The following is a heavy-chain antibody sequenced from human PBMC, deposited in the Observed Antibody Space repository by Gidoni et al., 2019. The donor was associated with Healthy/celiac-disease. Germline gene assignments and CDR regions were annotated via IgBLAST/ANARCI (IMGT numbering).Heavy chain of an antibody. V-gene: IGHV1-69*01. Sequence: QVQLVQSGAEVKKPGSSVKVSCKASGGTFSSYAISWVRQAPGQGLEWMGGIIPIFGTANYAQKFQGRVTITADESTSTAYMELSSLRSEDTAVYYCARVGDSSYSLWAYYYYGMDVWGQGTTVTVSS. CDR1: GGTFSSYA. D-gene: IGHD2-15*01. CDR2: IIPIFGTA. CDR3: ARVGDSSYSLWAYYYYGMDV. J-gene: IGHJ6*02.